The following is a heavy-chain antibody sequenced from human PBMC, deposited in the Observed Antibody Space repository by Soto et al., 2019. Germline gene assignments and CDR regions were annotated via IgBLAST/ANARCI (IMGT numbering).Heavy chain of an antibody. D-gene: IGHD2-15*01. V-gene: IGHV3-23*01. CDR3: APHVSCSGGSCQYDAFAI. CDR1: GFTVSSHA. Sequence: EVQVLESGGGLVQPGGSLRLSCEGSGFTVSSHAMTWIRQAPGKGPEWVSTITADGGTYYADSVKGRFLMSRDTSENTLYLRMNSLGAEDTAAYYCAPHVSCSGGSCQYDAFAIRGQGTMVTVSS. J-gene: IGHJ3*02. CDR2: ITADGGT.